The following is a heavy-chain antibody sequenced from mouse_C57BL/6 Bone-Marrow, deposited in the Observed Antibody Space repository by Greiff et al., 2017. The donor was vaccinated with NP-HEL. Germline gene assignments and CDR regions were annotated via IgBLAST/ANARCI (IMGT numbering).Heavy chain of an antibody. V-gene: IGHV5-15*01. J-gene: IGHJ3*01. CDR2: ISNLAYSI. CDR1: GFTFSDYG. CDR3: ARHGDYYGSSLFAY. D-gene: IGHD1-1*01. Sequence: EVKLMESGGGLVQPGGSLKLSCAASGFTFSDYGMAWVRQAPRKGPEWVAFISNLAYSIYYADTVKGRFTISRENAKNTLYLEMSSLRSEDTAMYYCARHGDYYGSSLFAYWGQGTLVTVSA.